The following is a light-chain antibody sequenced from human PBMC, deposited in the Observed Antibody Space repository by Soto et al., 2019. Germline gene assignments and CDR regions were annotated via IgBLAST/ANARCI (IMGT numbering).Light chain of an antibody. J-gene: IGKJ3*01. Sequence: AIRMTQSPSSFSSSIGDRVTITCRASQGVSNYLAWYQQKPGKAPKLLIYAASILQSGVPSTFSGSGSGTDFTLTISRLESEDFATYYCQQYFTYPVTFGPGTRVDV. V-gene: IGKV1-8*01. CDR3: QQYFTYPVT. CDR2: AAS. CDR1: QGVSNY.